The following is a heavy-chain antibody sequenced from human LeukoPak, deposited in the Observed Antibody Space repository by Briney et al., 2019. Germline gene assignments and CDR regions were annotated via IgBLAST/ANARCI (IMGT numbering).Heavy chain of an antibody. CDR1: GFTFSSYA. CDR3: AKEIAYTAMDPYYFDY. J-gene: IGHJ4*02. CDR2: ISGSGGST. Sequence: GGSLRLSCAASGFTFSSYAMSWVRQAPGKGLEWVSAISGSGGSTYYADSVKGRFTISRDNPKNTLYLQMNSLRAEDTAVYYCAKEIAYTAMDPYYFDYWGQGTLVTVSS. D-gene: IGHD5-18*01. V-gene: IGHV3-23*01.